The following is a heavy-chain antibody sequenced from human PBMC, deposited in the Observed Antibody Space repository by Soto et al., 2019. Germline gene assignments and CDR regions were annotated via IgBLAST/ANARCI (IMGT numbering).Heavy chain of an antibody. CDR2: INPATCAA. D-gene: IGHD3-3*01. J-gene: IGHJ3*02. Sequence: QLHLVQSGAVVKKPGASVTVSCSASGYPFTAYYMHWVRQAPGRGLEWMGGINPATCAAKYTQTFQGRVTMTRDTSTSTVFMELSGLKSEDTAVFYCARGGGVGVAGSAAFDMWGQGTLVTVSS. CDR1: GYPFTAYY. V-gene: IGHV1-2*02. CDR3: ARGGGVGVAGSAAFDM.